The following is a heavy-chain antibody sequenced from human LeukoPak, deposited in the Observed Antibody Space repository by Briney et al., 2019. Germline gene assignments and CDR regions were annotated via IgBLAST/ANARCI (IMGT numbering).Heavy chain of an antibody. V-gene: IGHV3-30*02. Sequence: PGGSLRLSCAASGFTFSNYCMHWVRQAPDKGLEWVASIRNDGCDKYYEDSVKGRFAIPRDNSKNTVHLQMDSLRAEDSAVYYCVKRGSGSYDVDYWVQGTLVNVSS. D-gene: IGHD1-26*01. CDR2: IRNDGCDK. CDR1: GFTFSNYC. J-gene: IGHJ4*02. CDR3: VKRGSGSYDVDY.